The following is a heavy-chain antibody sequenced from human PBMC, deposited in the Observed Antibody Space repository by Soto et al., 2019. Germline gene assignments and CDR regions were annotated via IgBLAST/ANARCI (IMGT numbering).Heavy chain of an antibody. CDR1: GFIFNNYA. Sequence: ASVKVSCKAFGFIFNNYAISWVRQAPGQGLEWMGWISANSGNTNYAQKLQGRVTTTTDTSTSTAYMELRSLRSDDTAVYYCATAGNYDSSGRDFWGQGTFVTVSS. J-gene: IGHJ4*02. CDR3: ATAGNYDSSGRDF. D-gene: IGHD3-22*01. V-gene: IGHV1-18*04. CDR2: ISANSGNT.